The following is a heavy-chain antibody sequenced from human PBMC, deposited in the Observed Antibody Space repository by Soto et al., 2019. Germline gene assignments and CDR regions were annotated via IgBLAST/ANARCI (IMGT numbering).Heavy chain of an antibody. J-gene: IGHJ6*02. Sequence: ASVKVSCKASGYTFTSYDINWVRQATGQGLEWMGWMNPNSGNTGYAQKFQGRVTMTRNTSISTAYMELNSLRAEDTAVYYCARDYYRFNSGYGFSMDVWGQGTTVTVSS. CDR1: GYTFTSYD. V-gene: IGHV1-8*01. D-gene: IGHD5-12*01. CDR2: MNPNSGNT. CDR3: ARDYYRFNSGYGFSMDV.